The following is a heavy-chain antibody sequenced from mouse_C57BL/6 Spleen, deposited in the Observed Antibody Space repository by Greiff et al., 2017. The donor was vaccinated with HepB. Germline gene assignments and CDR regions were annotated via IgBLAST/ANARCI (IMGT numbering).Heavy chain of an antibody. Sequence: QVHVKQSGAELVRPGASVTLSCKASGYTFTDYEMHWVKQTPVHGLEWIGAIDPETGGTAYNQKFKGKAILTADKSSSTAYMELRSLTSEDSAVYYCTRFTTVVNFDYWGQGTTLTVSS. CDR3: TRFTTVVNFDY. CDR2: IDPETGGT. V-gene: IGHV1-15*01. J-gene: IGHJ2*01. D-gene: IGHD1-1*01. CDR1: GYTFTDYE.